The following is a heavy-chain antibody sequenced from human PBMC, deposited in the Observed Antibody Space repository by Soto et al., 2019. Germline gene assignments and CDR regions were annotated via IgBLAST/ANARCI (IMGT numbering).Heavy chain of an antibody. CDR1: GFTFSDFW. V-gene: IGHV3-74*01. CDR2: INSDGTYT. CDR3: ATWHEREHAYDV. J-gene: IGHJ3*01. Sequence: EVQLVESGGGLVQPGGSLRLSCAASGFTFSDFWMHWVRHTPGKGLVWVSRINSDGTYTSYADSVKGRFTTSSDSSKTTVYLQMNDLRPDDTAVYYCATWHEREHAYDVWGQGTTVTVSS. D-gene: IGHD1-1*01.